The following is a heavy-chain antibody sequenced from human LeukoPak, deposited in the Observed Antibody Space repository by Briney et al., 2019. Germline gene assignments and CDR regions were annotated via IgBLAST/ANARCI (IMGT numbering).Heavy chain of an antibody. CDR1: GGSISSSSYY. J-gene: IGHJ5*02. D-gene: IGHD3-10*01. CDR2: IYYSGST. V-gene: IGHV4-39*07. Sequence: SETLSLTCTVSGGSISSSSYYWGWIRQPPGKGLEWIGSIYYSGSTYYNPSLKSRVTISVDTSKNQFSLKLSSVTAADTAVYYCARDGRAGGSDPWGQGTLVTVSS. CDR3: ARDGRAGGSDP.